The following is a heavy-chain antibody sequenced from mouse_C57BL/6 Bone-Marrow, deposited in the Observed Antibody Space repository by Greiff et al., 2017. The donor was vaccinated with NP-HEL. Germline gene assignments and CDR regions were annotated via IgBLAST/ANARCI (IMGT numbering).Heavy chain of an antibody. CDR1: GYTFTSYW. Sequence: VQLQQPGAELVKPGASVKLSCKASGYTFTSYWMHWVKQRPGQGLEWIGMIHPNSGSTNYNEKFKSKATLTVDKSSSTAYMQLSSLTSVYSAVYYCARRDYYCSSYYYYAMDYWGQGTSVTVSS. V-gene: IGHV1-64*01. CDR2: IHPNSGST. D-gene: IGHD1-1*01. J-gene: IGHJ4*01. CDR3: ARRDYYCSSYYYYAMDY.